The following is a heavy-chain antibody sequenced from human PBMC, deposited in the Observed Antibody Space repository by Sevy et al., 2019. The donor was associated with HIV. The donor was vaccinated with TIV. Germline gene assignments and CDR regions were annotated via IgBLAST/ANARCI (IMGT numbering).Heavy chain of an antibody. J-gene: IGHJ4*02. CDR1: GGSISSTNG. CDR2: IYHSGST. D-gene: IGHD1-26*01. Sequence: SETLSLTCAVSGGSISSTNGWSWVRQPPGKGREWMGEIYHSGSTNYNPSLKSRVTISVDKAKNQFSLKLNSVTAADTAVYYCARVGTDQGLAGGGGPFDYWGQGTLVTVSS. V-gene: IGHV4-4*02. CDR3: ARVGTDQGLAGGGGPFDY.